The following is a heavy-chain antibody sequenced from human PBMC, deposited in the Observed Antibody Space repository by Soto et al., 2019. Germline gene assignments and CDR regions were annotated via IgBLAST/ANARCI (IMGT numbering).Heavy chain of an antibody. D-gene: IGHD1-1*01. V-gene: IGHV1-2*04. Sequence: ASVKVSCKASGYTFTGYYMHWVRQAPGQGLEWMGWINPNSGGTNYAQKFQGWVTMTRDTSISTAYMELSRLRSDDTAVYYCARWKGGFSRAAFDIWGQGTMVTVSS. CDR2: INPNSGGT. CDR3: ARWKGGFSRAAFDI. J-gene: IGHJ3*02. CDR1: GYTFTGYY.